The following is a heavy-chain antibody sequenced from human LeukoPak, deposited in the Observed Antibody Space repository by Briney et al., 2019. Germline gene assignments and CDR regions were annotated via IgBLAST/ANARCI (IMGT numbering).Heavy chain of an antibody. Sequence: GGSLRLSCAASGFIFNEYGMTWVRQIPGKGLEWVSGINGNGGRTGYADSVKGRFTITRDNAKNSLYLQMNSLRAEDTAVYYCARTYYYDSSGSLALDYWGQGTLVTVSS. J-gene: IGHJ4*02. CDR2: INGNGGRT. CDR1: GFIFNEYG. CDR3: ARTYYYDSSGSLALDY. V-gene: IGHV3-20*04. D-gene: IGHD3-22*01.